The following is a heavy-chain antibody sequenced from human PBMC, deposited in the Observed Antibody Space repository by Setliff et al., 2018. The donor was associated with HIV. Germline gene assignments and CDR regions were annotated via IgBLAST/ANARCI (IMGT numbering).Heavy chain of an antibody. J-gene: IGHJ3*02. CDR2: INTDTGNT. Sequence: ASVKVSCKTSGYTFIHYDIHWVRQAPEERLEWLGWINTDTGNTKYSQKFQDRLTFTRDTSALTADMELSSLRSEDTAVYFCARGMNAVRYFDWLDAFDIWGQGTMVTVSS. CDR1: GYTFIHYD. CDR3: ARGMNAVRYFDWLDAFDI. D-gene: IGHD3-9*01. V-gene: IGHV1-3*04.